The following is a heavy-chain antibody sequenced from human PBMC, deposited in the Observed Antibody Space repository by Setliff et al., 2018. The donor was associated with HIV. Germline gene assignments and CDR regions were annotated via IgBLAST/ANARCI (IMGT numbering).Heavy chain of an antibody. V-gene: IGHV1-2*02. CDR3: ARDLIRITPHGDLPF. D-gene: IGHD2-15*01. CDR1: GYRFTDFY. Sequence: GASVKVSCKTFGYRFTDFYVNWVRQAPGQGLEWMGWINPKSGATKNAQKFQGRVTMTRDTSISTAYMELSTLRSDDTALYYCARDLIRITPHGDLPFWGQGTLVTVSS. CDR2: INPKSGAT. J-gene: IGHJ4*02.